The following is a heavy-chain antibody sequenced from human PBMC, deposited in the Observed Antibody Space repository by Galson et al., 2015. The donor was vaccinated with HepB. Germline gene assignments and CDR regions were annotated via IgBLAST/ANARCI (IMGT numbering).Heavy chain of an antibody. Sequence: SLRLSCAASGFTLRKYALHWVRQAPGKGLEFVSGISGDGGTTYYANSVKGRFTISRDNSKNTLHLQMGSLRPEDMAVYYCARADTAMAQGLDPWGQGTLVIVS. CDR2: ISGDGGTT. CDR3: ARADTAMAQGLDP. J-gene: IGHJ5*02. CDR1: GFTLRKYA. D-gene: IGHD5-18*01. V-gene: IGHV3-64*01.